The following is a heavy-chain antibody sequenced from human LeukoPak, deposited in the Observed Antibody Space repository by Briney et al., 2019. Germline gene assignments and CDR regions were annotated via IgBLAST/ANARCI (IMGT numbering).Heavy chain of an antibody. J-gene: IGHJ3*02. CDR1: GFIFSNYI. Sequence: PGGSLRLSCASFGFIFSNYIMTWVRQARGKGLEWVSSISSDTHYIYYADSVKGRFTISRDNTKKSLYLQMNNLRAEDTALYYCARRMAARAFDIWGQGTMVTASS. CDR3: ARRMAARAFDI. CDR2: ISSDTHYI. V-gene: IGHV3-21*01. D-gene: IGHD5-24*01.